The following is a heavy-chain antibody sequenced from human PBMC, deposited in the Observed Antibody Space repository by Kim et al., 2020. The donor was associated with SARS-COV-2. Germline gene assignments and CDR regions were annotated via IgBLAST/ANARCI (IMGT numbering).Heavy chain of an antibody. Sequence: GGSLRLSCAASGFTFSSYWMHWVRQAPGKGLVWVSRINSDGSSTSYADAVKGRFTISRDNAKNTLYLQMNSLRAEDTAVYYCARGYSYGLFDYWGQGTLVTVSS. D-gene: IGHD5-18*01. CDR3: ARGYSYGLFDY. CDR2: INSDGSST. J-gene: IGHJ4*02. CDR1: GFTFSSYW. V-gene: IGHV3-74*01.